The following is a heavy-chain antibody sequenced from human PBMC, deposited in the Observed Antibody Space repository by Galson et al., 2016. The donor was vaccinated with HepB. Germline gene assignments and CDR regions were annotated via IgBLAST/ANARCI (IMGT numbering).Heavy chain of an antibody. CDR2: MYYRGST. CDR1: GDSVSSSSYY. D-gene: IGHD5-24*01. CDR3: ARQHRGGPSDY. V-gene: IGHV4-61*01. Sequence: SETLSLTCTVSGDSVSSSSYYSSWIRQPPGKGLEWIGYMYYRGSTKYNPSLKSRVTISVDTSKNQFSLRLTSVTAADTALYYCARQHRGGPSDYWGQGILVIVTS. J-gene: IGHJ4*02.